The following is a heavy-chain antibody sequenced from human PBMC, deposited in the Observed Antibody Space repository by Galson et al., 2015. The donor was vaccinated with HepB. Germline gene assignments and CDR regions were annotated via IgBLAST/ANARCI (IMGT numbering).Heavy chain of an antibody. Sequence: SLRLSCAASGFTFSSYTMNWVRQAPGKGPEWVSYISTSSTMIYYADSVKGRFTFSRDNAKNSLYLEMNSLRAEDTAVYYCAREKGYSSSWYGYFDYWGQGALVTVSS. J-gene: IGHJ4*02. D-gene: IGHD6-13*01. CDR2: ISTSSTMI. V-gene: IGHV3-48*01. CDR3: AREKGYSSSWYGYFDY. CDR1: GFTFSSYT.